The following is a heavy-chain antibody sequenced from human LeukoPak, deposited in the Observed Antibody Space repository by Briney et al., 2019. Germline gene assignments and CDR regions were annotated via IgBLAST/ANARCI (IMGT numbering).Heavy chain of an antibody. CDR3: ARDMVRGVIITFSLSLDY. Sequence: GGSLRLSCAATGFTFSSYWRHWVRQAPGKGLVWVSRVNTDGSSTSYADSVKGRFTISRDNAKNTLYLQMNSLRAEDTAVYYCARDMVRGVIITFSLSLDYWGQGTLVTVSS. D-gene: IGHD3-10*01. J-gene: IGHJ4*02. CDR1: GFTFSSYW. V-gene: IGHV3-74*01. CDR2: VNTDGSST.